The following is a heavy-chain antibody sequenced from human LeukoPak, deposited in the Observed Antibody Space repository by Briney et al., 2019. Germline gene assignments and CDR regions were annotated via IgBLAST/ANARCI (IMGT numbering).Heavy chain of an antibody. D-gene: IGHD5-12*01. Sequence: GASLRVSCKASGYTFTGYYMHWVRQAPGQGLEWMGWINPNSAGTNYAQKFTGRVTMNRDTSISTAYMELSRLRSDDTAVYYCARENSGYEDAFDIWGQGTMVTVSS. CDR2: INPNSAGT. CDR1: GYTFTGYY. V-gene: IGHV1-2*02. J-gene: IGHJ3*02. CDR3: ARENSGYEDAFDI.